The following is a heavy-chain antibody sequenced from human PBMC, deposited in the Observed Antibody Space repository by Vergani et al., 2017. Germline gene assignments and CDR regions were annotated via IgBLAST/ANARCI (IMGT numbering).Heavy chain of an antibody. CDR1: GAYVGSGGYY. D-gene: IGHD2-21*01. CDR2: IYYSGTT. V-gene: IGHV4-31*03. J-gene: IGHJ6*03. Sequence: QVQLQESGPGLVKASQTLSLTCSVSGAYVGSGGYYWSWVRQRPGMGLDWIGYIYYSGTTYYNPSLESRLTISLDTSENHLSLKLTSVTAADTAVYYCARASHCINCYSEGPNGPGYYYMDVWGKGTTVTVSS. CDR3: ARASHCINCYSEGPNGPGYYYMDV.